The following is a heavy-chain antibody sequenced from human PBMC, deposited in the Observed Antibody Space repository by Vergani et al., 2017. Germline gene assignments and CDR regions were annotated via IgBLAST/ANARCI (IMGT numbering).Heavy chain of an antibody. CDR1: GYSISSGYY. CDR3: ASPRGYSYGYLGY. J-gene: IGHJ4*02. Sequence: QVQLQESGPGLVKPSETLSHTCAVSGYSISSGYYWGWIRQPPGKGLEWIGSIYHSGSTYYNPSLKSRVTISVDTSKNQFSLELSSVTAADTAVYYFASPRGYSYGYLGYWGQGTLVTVSS. V-gene: IGHV4-38-2*01. D-gene: IGHD5-18*01. CDR2: IYHSGST.